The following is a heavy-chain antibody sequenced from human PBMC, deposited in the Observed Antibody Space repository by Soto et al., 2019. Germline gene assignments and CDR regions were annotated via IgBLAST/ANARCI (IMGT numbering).Heavy chain of an antibody. V-gene: IGHV3-30-3*01. CDR2: ISYDGSNK. Sequence: PGGSLRLSCAASGFTFSSYAMHWVRQAPGKGLEWVAVISYDGSNKYYADSVKGRFTISRDNSKNTLYLQMNSLRAEDTAVYYRARDKRNWGSFDYWGQGTLVTVSS. D-gene: IGHD7-27*01. J-gene: IGHJ4*02. CDR1: GFTFSSYA. CDR3: ARDKRNWGSFDY.